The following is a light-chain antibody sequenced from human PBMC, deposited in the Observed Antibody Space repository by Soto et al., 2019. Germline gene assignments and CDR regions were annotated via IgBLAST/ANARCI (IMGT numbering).Light chain of an antibody. CDR1: QTVSNN. CDR2: FAT. CDR3: QQYNQWPLT. J-gene: IGKJ4*01. V-gene: IGKV3-15*01. Sequence: EIVMTQSPATLSVSPGEKATLSCRASQTVSNNLAWYQQKPGQAPRLLIYFATTRATGIPARFSGNGSGTEFTLNNSSLQSEDFAVYYCQQYNQWPLTFGGGTKAETK.